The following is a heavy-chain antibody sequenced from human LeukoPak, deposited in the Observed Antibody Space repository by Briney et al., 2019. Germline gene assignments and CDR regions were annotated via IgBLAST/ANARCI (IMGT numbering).Heavy chain of an antibody. J-gene: IGHJ4*02. CDR2: ISSSGSTI. Sequence: PGGSLRLSCAASGFTFDDYAMHWVRQAPGKGLEWVSYISSSGSTIYYADSVKGRFTISRDNAKNSLYLQMNSLRAEGTAVYYCARDRDITMVRGVKRWGQGTLVTVSS. CDR3: ARDRDITMVRGVKR. D-gene: IGHD3-10*01. CDR1: GFTFDDYA. V-gene: IGHV3-11*01.